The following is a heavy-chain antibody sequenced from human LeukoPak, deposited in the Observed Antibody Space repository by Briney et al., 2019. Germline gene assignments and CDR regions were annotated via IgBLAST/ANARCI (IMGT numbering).Heavy chain of an antibody. D-gene: IGHD1-1*01. CDR2: ISGSGGGT. V-gene: IGHV3-23*01. CDR1: GFTYSSYA. CDR3: ARHPNSNWDY. Sequence: GGSLRFSCAASGFTYSSYAMSWVRQTPGKGLEWVSAISGSGGGTYYADSVKGRFTISRDNSKNMLYLQMNSLRAEDTAVYYCARHPNSNWDYWGQGTLVTVSS. J-gene: IGHJ4*02.